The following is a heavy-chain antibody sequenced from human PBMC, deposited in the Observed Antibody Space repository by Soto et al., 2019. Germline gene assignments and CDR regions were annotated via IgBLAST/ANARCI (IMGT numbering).Heavy chain of an antibody. J-gene: IGHJ5*01. D-gene: IGHD2-2*01. Sequence: ASVKVSCKASGYTSADFGTSWVRQAPGQGLEWMGWVSGNNGASNPAPKVQGRITMTLDTSTGVSYMALRSLRSDDTAIYYCVRDQKYFRVNGNWLDSWGQGTLVTVSS. CDR1: GYTSADFG. V-gene: IGHV1-18*04. CDR3: VRDQKYFRVNGNWLDS. CDR2: VSGNNGAS.